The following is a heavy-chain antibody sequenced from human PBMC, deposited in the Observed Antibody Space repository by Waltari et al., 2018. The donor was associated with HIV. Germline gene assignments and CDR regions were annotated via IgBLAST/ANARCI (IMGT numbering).Heavy chain of an antibody. V-gene: IGHV1-69*11. Sequence: QVQLVQSGAEVKKPGSSVKVSCKASGGTFSSSAISWVRQAPGQGLEWMGGIIPSPGTTNYAQKFQGRVTITADESTSTANMELNSLKSEDTAGYYCARLGRSRCLEWIPFDPWGQGTLVTVSS. J-gene: IGHJ5*02. CDR1: GGTFSSSA. CDR2: IIPSPGTT. CDR3: ARLGRSRCLEWIPFDP. D-gene: IGHD3-3*01.